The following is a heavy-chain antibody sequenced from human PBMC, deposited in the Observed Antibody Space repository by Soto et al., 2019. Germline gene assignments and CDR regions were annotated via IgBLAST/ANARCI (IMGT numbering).Heavy chain of an antibody. J-gene: IGHJ4*02. CDR2: INHSGST. D-gene: IGHD2-8*02. CDR1: GGSFSGYY. CDR3: ARDKITGLCDY. V-gene: IGHV4-34*01. Sequence: QLQLQQWGAGLLKPSETLSLTCAVYGGSFSGYYWTWIRQPSGTGLECIGDINHSGSTNYNPSLKSCVTISVDTSKNQFSLKLTSVTSADAAVYYCARDKITGLCDYWGQGTLVTVSS.